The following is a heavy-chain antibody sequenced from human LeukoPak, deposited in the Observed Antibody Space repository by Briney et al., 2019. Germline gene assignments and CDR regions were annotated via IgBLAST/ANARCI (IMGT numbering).Heavy chain of an antibody. Sequence: PSETLSLTCSVSGGSISSHYWTWIRQPPGKGLEWIGYRYYSGSTTYNPSLKSRVTISVDTSKSQFSLKLISVTAADTAIYYCARVRGDFETDWGQGTLVTVSS. V-gene: IGHV4-59*11. D-gene: IGHD3-16*01. CDR3: ARVRGDFETD. J-gene: IGHJ1*01. CDR2: RYYSGST. CDR1: GGSISSHY.